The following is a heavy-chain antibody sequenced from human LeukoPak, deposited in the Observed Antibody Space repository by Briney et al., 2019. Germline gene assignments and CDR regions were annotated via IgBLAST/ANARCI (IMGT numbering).Heavy chain of an antibody. D-gene: IGHD6-19*01. CDR1: GFTFSSYW. J-gene: IGHJ4*02. CDR2: INSAGTGT. V-gene: IGHV3-74*01. CDR3: ARLYGQQWPEFDL. Sequence: PGGSPRLSCAASGFTFSSYWMHWVRHAPGEGLVWVSLINSAGTGTSYADSEKGRFTISRDNTKNTLYLQMNRLRADDTAVYLCARLYGQQWPEFDLWGQGTLVTV.